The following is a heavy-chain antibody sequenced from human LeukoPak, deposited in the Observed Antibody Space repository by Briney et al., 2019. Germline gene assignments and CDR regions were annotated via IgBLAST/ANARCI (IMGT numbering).Heavy chain of an antibody. D-gene: IGHD1-26*01. Sequence: GGSLRLSCAASGFTFDDYGMNWVRQAPGRALEWVSSITSSGTYIFYADSVKGRFTISRDNAKNSLYLQMNSLGPEDTAVYYCARDPYSGNYGNYYYYYMDVWGKGTTVTISS. CDR3: ARDPYSGNYGNYYYYYMDV. V-gene: IGHV3-21*01. CDR1: GFTFDDYG. CDR2: ITSSGTYI. J-gene: IGHJ6*03.